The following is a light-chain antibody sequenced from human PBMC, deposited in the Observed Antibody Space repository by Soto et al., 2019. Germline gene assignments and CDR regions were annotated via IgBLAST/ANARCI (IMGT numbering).Light chain of an antibody. J-gene: IGKJ1*01. CDR1: QSINGW. CDR2: DVS. CDR3: QQYHRYST. V-gene: IGKV1-5*01. Sequence: DIQMTQSPSTLSASVGDRVTITCRASQSINGWLAWYQQKPGKAPKLLIYDVSTLDSGVPSRFSGSASGTEFTLTSSSLESDDFATYYCQQYHRYSTFGQGTRVDIK.